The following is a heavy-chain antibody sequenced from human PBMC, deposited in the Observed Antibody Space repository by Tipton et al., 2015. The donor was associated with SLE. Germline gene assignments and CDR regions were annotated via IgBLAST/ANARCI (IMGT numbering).Heavy chain of an antibody. CDR3: AREEVGATDYYYFYYMDV. D-gene: IGHD1-26*01. J-gene: IGHJ6*03. V-gene: IGHV4-4*02. CDR1: GGSISSSNW. Sequence: TLSLTCAVSGGSISSSNWWSWVRQPPGKGLEWIGEIFHSGSTNYNPSLKSRVTISVDKSKNQFSLKLSSVTAADTAVYYCAREEVGATDYYYFYYMDVWGKGTTVTVSS. CDR2: IFHSGST.